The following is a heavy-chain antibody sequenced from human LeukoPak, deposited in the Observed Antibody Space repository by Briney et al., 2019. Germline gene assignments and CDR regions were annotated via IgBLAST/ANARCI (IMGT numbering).Heavy chain of an antibody. V-gene: IGHV4-59*01. CDR1: GGSISSYY. J-gene: IGHJ4*02. CDR2: IYYSGST. CDR3: AGLFHPALSGNYPFDY. Sequence: PSETLSLTCTVSGGSISSYYWSWIRQPPGKGLEWIGYIYYSGSTNYNPSLKSRVTISVDTSKNQFSLKLNSVTAADTAMYYCAGLFHPALSGNYPFDYWGQGTLVTVSS. D-gene: IGHD1-26*01.